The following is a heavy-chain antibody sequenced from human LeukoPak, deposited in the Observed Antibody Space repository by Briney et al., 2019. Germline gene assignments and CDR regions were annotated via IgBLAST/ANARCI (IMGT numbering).Heavy chain of an antibody. D-gene: IGHD3-22*01. CDR2: ISGSGGST. J-gene: IGHJ4*02. Sequence: GSLRLSCAASGFTFSSYAMSWVRQAPGKGLEWVSAISGSGGSTYYADSVKGRFTISRDNSKNTLYLQMNSLRAEDTAVYYCAISDDSSGYSPEDYWGQGTLVTVSS. CDR3: AISDDSSGYSPEDY. V-gene: IGHV3-23*01. CDR1: GFTFSSYA.